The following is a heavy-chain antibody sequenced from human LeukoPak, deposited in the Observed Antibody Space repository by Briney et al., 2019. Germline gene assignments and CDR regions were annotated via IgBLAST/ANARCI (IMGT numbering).Heavy chain of an antibody. V-gene: IGHV3-23*01. D-gene: IGHD3-22*01. CDR3: AKEGGGYYDSSGYGDAFDI. J-gene: IGHJ3*02. CDR2: ISGSGGST. CDR1: GFTFSSYA. Sequence: NPGGSLRLSCAAPGFTFSSYAMSWVRQAPGKGLEWVSTISGSGGSTYYADSVKGRFTISRDNSKNTLYLQMNSLRAEDTAVYYCAKEGGGYYDSSGYGDAFDIWGQGTMVTVSS.